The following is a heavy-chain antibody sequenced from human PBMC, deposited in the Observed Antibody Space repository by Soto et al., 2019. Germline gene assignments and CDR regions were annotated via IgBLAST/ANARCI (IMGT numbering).Heavy chain of an antibody. CDR1: GGSFSSYY. Sequence: QVQLQESGPGLVKPSETLSLTCTVSGGSFSSYYWSWIRQPPGKGLEGIGYIYYGGSTNYNPSLKSRVTISVDTSKHQFSLKLSSVTAADTAVYYCARGNYYDSSGYYDYWGQGTLVTVSS. CDR3: ARGNYYDSSGYYDY. D-gene: IGHD3-22*01. V-gene: IGHV4-59*01. J-gene: IGHJ4*02. CDR2: IYYGGST.